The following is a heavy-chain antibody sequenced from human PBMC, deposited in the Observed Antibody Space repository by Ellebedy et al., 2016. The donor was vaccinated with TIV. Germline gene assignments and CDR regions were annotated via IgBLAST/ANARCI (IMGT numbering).Heavy chain of an antibody. CDR2: IIPILGIA. J-gene: IGHJ6*02. V-gene: IGHV1-69*04. Sequence: AASVKVSCKASGATFNTYAITWVRQAPGQGLEWMGRIIPILGIANYAQKFQGRVTITADQSTITAYMELSSLRSEDTAVYYCASRGVPLGYCSSGSCLETYFYYGMDVWGQGTTVTVSS. CDR1: GATFNTYA. D-gene: IGHD2-15*01. CDR3: ASRGVPLGYCSSGSCLETYFYYGMDV.